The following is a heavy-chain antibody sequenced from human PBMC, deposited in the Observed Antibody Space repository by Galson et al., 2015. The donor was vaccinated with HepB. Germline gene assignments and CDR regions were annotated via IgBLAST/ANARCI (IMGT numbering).Heavy chain of an antibody. D-gene: IGHD6-19*01. CDR1: GFTFSNYG. V-gene: IGHV3-30*18. CDR2: ISYDGSNK. J-gene: IGHJ4*02. Sequence: SLRLSCAASGFTFSNYGMHWDRQAPGKGLEWVAVISYDGSNKYYADSVKGRFTISRDNSKSTLYLQMNSLRAGDTALYYCAKDPYLYSALAGTMAGFDYWGQGTLVTVSS. CDR3: AKDPYLYSALAGTMAGFDY.